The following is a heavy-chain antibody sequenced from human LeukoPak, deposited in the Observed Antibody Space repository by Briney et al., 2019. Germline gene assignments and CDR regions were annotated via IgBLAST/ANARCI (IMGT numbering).Heavy chain of an antibody. CDR1: GYTFTSYD. Sequence: ASAKVSCKASGYTFTSYDINWVRQATGQGLEWMGWMNPNSGNTGYAQKFQGRVTMTRDTSISTAYLELSSLRSEDTAVYYCARGGAATVHYYYMDVWGKGTTVTVSS. D-gene: IGHD2-15*01. V-gene: IGHV1-8*01. J-gene: IGHJ6*03. CDR2: MNPNSGNT. CDR3: ARGGAATVHYYYMDV.